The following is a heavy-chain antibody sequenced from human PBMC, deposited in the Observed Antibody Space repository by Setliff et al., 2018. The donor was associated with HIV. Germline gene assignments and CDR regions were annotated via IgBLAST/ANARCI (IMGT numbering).Heavy chain of an antibody. J-gene: IGHJ4*02. CDR1: GGSFNDYY. CDR2: IDHSGNI. V-gene: IGHV4-34*01. Sequence: PSETLSLTCAVYGGSFNDYYWTWIRQPPGKGLEWIGEIDHSGNIKYHASLKSRVTISKDTSKNQLSLKLRSVTAADTAVYYCARGLNYYGSGSYLPLGYWGQGTLVTVSS. CDR3: ARGLNYYGSGSYLPLGY. D-gene: IGHD3-10*01.